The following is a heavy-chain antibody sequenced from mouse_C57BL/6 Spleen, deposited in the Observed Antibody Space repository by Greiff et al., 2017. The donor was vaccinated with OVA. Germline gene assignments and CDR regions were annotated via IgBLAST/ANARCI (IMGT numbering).Heavy chain of an antibody. CDR1: GFTFSSYS. V-gene: IGHV5-6*01. J-gene: IGHJ2*01. CDR3: ARTGDYFDY. CDR2: ISSGGSYT. Sequence: EVKLVESGGDLVKPGGSLKLSCAASGFTFSSYSMSWVRQTPDKRLEWVATISSGGSYTYYPDSVKGRFTISRDNAKNTLYLQMSSLKSEDTAMYYCARTGDYFDYWGQGTTLTVSS. D-gene: IGHD4-1*01.